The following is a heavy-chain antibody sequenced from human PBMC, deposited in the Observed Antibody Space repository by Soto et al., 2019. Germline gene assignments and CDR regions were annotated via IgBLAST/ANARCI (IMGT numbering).Heavy chain of an antibody. CDR2: ISGSGGST. Sequence: GGSLRLSCAASGFSFSNYAMNWVRQAPGKGLEWVSAISGSGGSTYYADSVKGRFTISRDNSKNTLYLQMNSLRAEDTAVYYCAKALRYFDWLPTGYYGMDVWGQGTTVTVSS. CDR1: GFSFSNYA. D-gene: IGHD3-9*01. V-gene: IGHV3-23*01. J-gene: IGHJ6*02. CDR3: AKALRYFDWLPTGYYGMDV.